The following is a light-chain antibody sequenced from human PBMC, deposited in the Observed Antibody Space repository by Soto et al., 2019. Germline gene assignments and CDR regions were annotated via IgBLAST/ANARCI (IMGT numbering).Light chain of an antibody. Sequence: DIQMTQSPSTLSASVGDRVTITCRASQSISSWLAWYQQKPGKAPKLLIYDASSLESRVPSRFSGSGSGTEFTLTISSLQPDDFAPYYCQQYNSSSSTFGQGTKLEIK. J-gene: IGKJ2*01. CDR3: QQYNSSSST. V-gene: IGKV1-5*01. CDR2: DAS. CDR1: QSISSW.